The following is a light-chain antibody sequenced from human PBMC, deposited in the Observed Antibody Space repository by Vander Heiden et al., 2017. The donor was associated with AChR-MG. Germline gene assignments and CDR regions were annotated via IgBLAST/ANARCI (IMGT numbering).Light chain of an antibody. CDR1: SSNIGSKY. Sequence: QSVLTQPPSASGTPGQRVTNSCSGSSSNIGSKYVYWYQQLPGTAPKLLIYRNNQRPSGVPDRFSGSKSGTSASLAISGLRSEDEADYDCAAWDDSLSGVVFGGGTKLTVL. CDR2: RNN. V-gene: IGLV1-47*01. CDR3: AAWDDSLSGVV. J-gene: IGLJ3*02.